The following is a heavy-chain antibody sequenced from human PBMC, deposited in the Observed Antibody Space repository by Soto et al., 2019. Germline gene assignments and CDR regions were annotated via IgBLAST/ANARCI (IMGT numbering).Heavy chain of an antibody. J-gene: IGHJ4*02. CDR3: ATSFRYFDN. D-gene: IGHD3-9*01. CDR2: VSGAASRT. V-gene: IGHV3-23*01. Sequence: GSLRLSCAGSGFTPTTTPLSWVRQRPGKGLEWVTTVSGAASRTYYVDSVKGRFFISRDNSKNTVTLQMNNLTLDDTAVYYCATSFRYFDNWGQGTRVTVSS. CDR1: GFTPTTTP.